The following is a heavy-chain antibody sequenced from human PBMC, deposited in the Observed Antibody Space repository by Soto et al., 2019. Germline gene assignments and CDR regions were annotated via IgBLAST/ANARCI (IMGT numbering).Heavy chain of an antibody. CDR2: IWYDGSNK. CDR3: ARDLGATPTNWFDP. D-gene: IGHD1-26*01. V-gene: IGHV3-33*01. Sequence: GGSLRLSCAASGFTFSSYGMHWVRQAPGKGLEWVAVIWYDGSNKYYADSVKGRFTISRDNSKNTLYLQMNSLRAEDTAVYYCARDLGATPTNWFDPWGQGTLVTVSS. CDR1: GFTFSSYG. J-gene: IGHJ5*02.